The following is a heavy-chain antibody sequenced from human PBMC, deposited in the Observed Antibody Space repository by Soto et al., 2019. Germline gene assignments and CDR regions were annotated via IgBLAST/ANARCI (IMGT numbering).Heavy chain of an antibody. V-gene: IGHV4-4*07. CDR1: GGSISSYY. D-gene: IGHD3-9*01. J-gene: IGHJ4*02. CDR3: ARERRYLDGLLGFDY. Sequence: SETLSLTCTVSGGSISSYYWSWIRQPAGKGLEWIGRIYISGSTNYNPSLKSRVTLSVDTSKNQFSLKLSSVTAADTAVYYCARERRYLDGLLGFDYWGQRALVTVSS. CDR2: IYISGST.